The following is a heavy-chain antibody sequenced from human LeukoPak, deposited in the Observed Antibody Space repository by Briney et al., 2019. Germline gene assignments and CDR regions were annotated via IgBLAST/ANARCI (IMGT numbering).Heavy chain of an antibody. J-gene: IGHJ4*02. CDR2: IYYSGST. CDR3: AIQVTVGSFFDY. CDR1: GGSVSSGNYY. D-gene: IGHD2-21*02. V-gene: IGHV4-39*01. Sequence: PSETVSLTCTVYGGSVSSGNYYWRWIRQPGGKGLEWSESIYYSGSTYYNRCLKRRFTISVDPSKNQFSLKLSSVTAADTAVYYCAIQVTVGSFFDYWGQGTLVTVSS.